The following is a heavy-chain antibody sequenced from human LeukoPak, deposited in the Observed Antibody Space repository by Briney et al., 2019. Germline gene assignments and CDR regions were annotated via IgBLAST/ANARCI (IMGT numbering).Heavy chain of an antibody. CDR1: GYTFTSYD. J-gene: IGHJ3*02. CDR2: MNPNSGNT. Sequence: ASVKVSCKASGYTFTSYDINWVRQATGQGLEWMGWMNPNSGNTGYAQKFQGRVTMTRNTSRSTAYMELSSLRSEDTAVYYCARTRQQLVLHAFDIWGQGSMVTVSS. V-gene: IGHV1-8*01. CDR3: ARTRQQLVLHAFDI. D-gene: IGHD6-13*01.